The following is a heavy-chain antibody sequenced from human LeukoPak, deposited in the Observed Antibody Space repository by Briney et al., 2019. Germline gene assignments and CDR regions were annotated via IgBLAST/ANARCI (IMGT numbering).Heavy chain of an antibody. CDR1: GRSFSGYY. Sequence: SETLSLTCAVYGRSFSGYYWSWIRQPPGKGLEWIGEINHSGSTNYNPSLKSRVTISVDTSKNQFSLKLSSVTAADTAVYYCARSDYDFWSGSILGFDYWGQGTLVTVSS. D-gene: IGHD3-3*01. J-gene: IGHJ4*02. CDR3: ARSDYDFWSGSILGFDY. V-gene: IGHV4-34*01. CDR2: INHSGST.